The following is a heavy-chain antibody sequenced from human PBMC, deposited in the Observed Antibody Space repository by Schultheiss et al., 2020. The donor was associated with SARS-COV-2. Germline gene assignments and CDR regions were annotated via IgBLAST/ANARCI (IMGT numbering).Heavy chain of an antibody. CDR1: GFTFSTYA. Sequence: GGSLRLSCAASGFTFSTYAMSWVRQAPGKGLEWVAVIWYDGSNKYYADSVKGRFTISRDNSKNTLYLQMNSLRAEDTAVYYCARETRTSYAFDIWGQGTMVTVSS. J-gene: IGHJ3*02. CDR3: ARETRTSYAFDI. V-gene: IGHV3-33*08. CDR2: IWYDGSNK.